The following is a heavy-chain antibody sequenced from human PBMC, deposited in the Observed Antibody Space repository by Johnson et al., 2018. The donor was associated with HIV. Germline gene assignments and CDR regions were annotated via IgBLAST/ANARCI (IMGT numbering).Heavy chain of an antibody. Sequence: EQLVESGGGLVQPGGSLRLSCAASGFTFSSYWMHWVRQAPGKGLVWVSRINSDGSSTNYADSVKGRFTISRDNAKNTLYLQMNSLRAEDTAVFYCARDAKVGYVDAFDIWGHGTMVTVSS. CDR3: ARDAKVGYVDAFDI. V-gene: IGHV3-74*01. J-gene: IGHJ3*02. CDR1: GFTFSSYW. CDR2: INSDGSST. D-gene: IGHD5-12*01.